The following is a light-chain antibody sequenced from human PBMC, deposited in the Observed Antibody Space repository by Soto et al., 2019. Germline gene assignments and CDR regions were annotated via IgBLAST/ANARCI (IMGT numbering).Light chain of an antibody. Sequence: EIVLNQSPATLSVSPWEKATLSCKASQSVSRNLALYQQKPGQAPRLLIYAASTRATDVPARFSGGGSETEFTLTISSLQSEDFAVYFCQQYNIWPLWTFGQGTKVDIK. J-gene: IGKJ1*01. CDR3: QQYNIWPLWT. CDR1: QSVSRN. V-gene: IGKV3-15*01. CDR2: AAS.